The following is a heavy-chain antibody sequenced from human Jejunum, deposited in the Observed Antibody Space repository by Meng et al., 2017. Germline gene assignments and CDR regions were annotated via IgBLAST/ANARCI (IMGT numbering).Heavy chain of an antibody. V-gene: IGHV1-3*04. J-gene: IGHJ4*02. Sequence: QVQLVQSGAEVKKPGASVKVSCKASGYTFTTYFIYWVRQAPGQRLEWMGWVNTDNGNTKYSQKFQDRVTITRDTSASTVYMDLRSLTSEDTAVYYCAVPPCSGGWCYFDYWGQGALVTVSS. CDR1: GYTFTTYF. CDR2: VNTDNGNT. CDR3: AVPPCSGGWCYFDY. D-gene: IGHD6-19*01.